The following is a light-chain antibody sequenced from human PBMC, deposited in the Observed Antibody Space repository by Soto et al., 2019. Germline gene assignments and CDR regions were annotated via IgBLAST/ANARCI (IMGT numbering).Light chain of an antibody. V-gene: IGLV1-44*01. J-gene: IGLJ3*02. Sequence: QSVLTQPPSASGTPGQRVTISCSGSSSNIGSNPVNWYQQLPGTAPKLLIYSDDHRSSGVPDRFSGSKSGTSASLAIDGLQSEDEADYYCASWDDSLGGDWVFGGGTKLT. CDR1: SSNIGSNP. CDR2: SDD. CDR3: ASWDDSLGGDWV.